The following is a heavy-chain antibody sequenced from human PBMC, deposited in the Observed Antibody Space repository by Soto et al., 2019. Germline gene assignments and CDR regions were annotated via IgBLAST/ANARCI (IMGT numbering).Heavy chain of an antibody. CDR3: AKPRPNVYYYFGIDV. J-gene: IGHJ6*02. CDR2: ISFDGKNK. V-gene: IGHV3-30*18. D-gene: IGHD3-10*02. Sequence: QVQLVESGGGVVQPGRSLRLSCAASGIPFSSSGMNWVRQAPGKGLEWVAVISFDGKNKYYADSVKGRFTISRDNSNNTLSLQMNSLRAEDTAVYYCAKPRPNVYYYFGIDVWGQGTTVTVSS. CDR1: GIPFSSSG.